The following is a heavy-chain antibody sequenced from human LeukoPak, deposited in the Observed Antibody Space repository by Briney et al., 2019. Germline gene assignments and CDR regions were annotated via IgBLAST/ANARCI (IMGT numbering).Heavy chain of an antibody. CDR1: GFTFSSYA. J-gene: IGHJ4*02. Sequence: GGSLRLSCAASGFTFSSYAMSWVRQAPGKGLQLVSAISGSGGDTYDADSVKGRFTISRDNSKNTLYLQMNSLRAEDTAVYYCAKDTSVARYCTNDICSPFDYWGQGTLVTVSS. V-gene: IGHV3-23*01. CDR3: AKDTSVARYCTNDICSPFDY. D-gene: IGHD2-8*01. CDR2: ISGSGGDT.